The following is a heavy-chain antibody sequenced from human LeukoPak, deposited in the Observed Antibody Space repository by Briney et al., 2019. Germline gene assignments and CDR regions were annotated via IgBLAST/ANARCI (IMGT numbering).Heavy chain of an antibody. CDR3: ARDYTYCSGSRCYDRFDY. CDR2: ISYDGSNK. V-gene: IGHV3-30*03. D-gene: IGHD2-15*01. CDR1: GFTFSSYG. J-gene: IGHJ4*02. Sequence: GGSLRLSCAASGFTFSSYGMHWVRQAPGKGLEWVAVISYDGSNKYYADSVKGRFTISRDNSKNTLYLQMNSLRAEDTAVYYCARDYTYCSGSRCYDRFDYWGQGIRVTVSS.